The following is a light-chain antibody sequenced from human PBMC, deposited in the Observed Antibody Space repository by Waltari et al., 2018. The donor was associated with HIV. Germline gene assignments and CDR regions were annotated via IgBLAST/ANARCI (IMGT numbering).Light chain of an antibody. CDR1: SPKIGAGND. V-gene: IGLV1-40*01. CDR3: HSYDRGLGGSV. CDR2: ANV. Sequence: QSVLTQPPPLSGAPGQRVPTSCTGDSPKIGAGNDVTRYQQLPGKAPKLLISANVSPPSGVPDRFSESTSGTSSSLSITGLQAEDEADYYCHSYDRGLGGSVFGGGTKLTVL. J-gene: IGLJ3*02.